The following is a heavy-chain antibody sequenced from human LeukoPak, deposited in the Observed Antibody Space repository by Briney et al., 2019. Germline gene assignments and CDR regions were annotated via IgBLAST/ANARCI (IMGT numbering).Heavy chain of an antibody. Sequence: PSETLSLTCLGSVGSISRYFWRWIRQPPGKGLELLGYIYYSGSTNYNPSLKSRVTISVDTSKNQCSLKLSSVTAADTAVYYCAAVAGVIDYWGQGTLVTVSS. CDR2: IYYSGST. CDR3: AAVAGVIDY. D-gene: IGHD6-19*01. CDR1: VGSISRYF. J-gene: IGHJ4*02. V-gene: IGHV4-59*01.